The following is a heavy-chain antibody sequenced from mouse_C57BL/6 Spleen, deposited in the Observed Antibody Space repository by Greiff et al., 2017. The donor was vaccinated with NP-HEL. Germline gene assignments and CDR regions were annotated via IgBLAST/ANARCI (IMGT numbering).Heavy chain of an antibody. CDR3: ARGDYDYEMVYYFDY. Sequence: QVQLQQSGAELMKPGASVKLSCKATGYTFTGYWIEWVKQRPGHGLEWIGEILPGSGSTNYNEKFKGKATFTADTSSNPAYMQLSSLTTEDSAIYYCARGDYDYEMVYYFDYWGQGTTLTVSS. V-gene: IGHV1-9*01. CDR2: ILPGSGST. CDR1: GYTFTGYW. J-gene: IGHJ2*01. D-gene: IGHD2-4*01.